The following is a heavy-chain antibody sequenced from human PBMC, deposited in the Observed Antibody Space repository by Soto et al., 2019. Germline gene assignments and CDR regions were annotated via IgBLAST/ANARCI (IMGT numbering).Heavy chain of an antibody. Sequence: ASVKVSCKASGGTFSSYAISWVRQAPGQGLEWMGGIIPIFGTANYAQKFQGRVTITADESTSTAYMELSSLRSEDTAVYYCARVNYAHLDFDYWGQGTLVTVTS. J-gene: IGHJ4*02. CDR2: IIPIFGTA. D-gene: IGHD1-7*01. CDR3: ARVNYAHLDFDY. V-gene: IGHV1-69*13. CDR1: GGTFSSYA.